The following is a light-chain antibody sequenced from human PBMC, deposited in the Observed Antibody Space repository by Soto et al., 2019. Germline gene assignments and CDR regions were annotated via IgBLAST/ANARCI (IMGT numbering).Light chain of an antibody. CDR1: QSVTTN. CDR2: AAS. J-gene: IGKJ1*01. CDR3: QQYNNWPRT. V-gene: IGKV3-15*01. Sequence: EVVMTQSPSTLSVSPGERATLSCRASQSVTTNMAWYQQKPGQAPRLLIYAASTRATGIPARFSGSGSGTDFTLTISSLQSEDFAVYYCQQYNNWPRTFGQGTKVDI.